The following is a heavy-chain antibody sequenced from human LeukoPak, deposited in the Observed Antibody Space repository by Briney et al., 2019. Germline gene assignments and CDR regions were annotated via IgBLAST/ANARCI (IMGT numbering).Heavy chain of an antibody. CDR3: ARSYYDFWSGYYTGWYFDY. Sequence: GASVKVSCKASGYTFTSYGISWVRQAPGQGLEWMGWISAYNGNTNYAQKLQGRVTMTTDTSTSTAYMELRGLRSDDTAVYYCARSYYDFWSGYYTGWYFDYWGQGTLVTVSS. D-gene: IGHD3-3*01. V-gene: IGHV1-18*01. J-gene: IGHJ4*02. CDR1: GYTFTSYG. CDR2: ISAYNGNT.